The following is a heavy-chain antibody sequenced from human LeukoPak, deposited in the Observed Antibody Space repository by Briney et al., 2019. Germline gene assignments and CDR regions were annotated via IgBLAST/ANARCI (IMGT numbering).Heavy chain of an antibody. CDR3: AKDLEYSSSFNWFDP. J-gene: IGHJ5*02. CDR2: IRNDGSDK. CDR1: GFTFSKCG. Sequence: HPGGSLRLSCASSGFTFSKCGMHWVRQAPGKGLEWVAFIRNDGSDKYYADSVKGRFTISRDNSKNTLFLQMNSLRPEDTAIYYCAKDLEYSSSFNWFDPWGQGNLVTVSS. D-gene: IGHD6-6*01. V-gene: IGHV3-30*02.